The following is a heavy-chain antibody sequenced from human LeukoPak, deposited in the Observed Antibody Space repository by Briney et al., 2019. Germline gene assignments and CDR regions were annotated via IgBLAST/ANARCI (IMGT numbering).Heavy chain of an antibody. CDR3: AKYDAKSYYYDSSGYYSFDY. J-gene: IGHJ4*02. D-gene: IGHD3-22*01. V-gene: IGHV3-23*01. CDR1: GFTFSSYA. CDR2: ISGSGGST. Sequence: GGSLRLSCAASGFTFSSYAMSWVRQAPGKGLEWVSAISGSGGSTYYADSVKGRFTISRDNSKNTLYLQMNSLRAEDTAVYYCAKYDAKSYYYDSSGYYSFDYWGQGTLVTVSS.